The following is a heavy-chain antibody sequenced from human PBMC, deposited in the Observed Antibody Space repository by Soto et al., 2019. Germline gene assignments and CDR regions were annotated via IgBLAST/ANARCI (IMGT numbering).Heavy chain of an antibody. CDR3: SKGMGNYYDNNGYYQNWFAS. V-gene: IGHV3-23*01. CDR2: IGRRGGST. D-gene: IGHD3-22*01. Sequence: PGGSLRLSCAASGLTFSDYAMSWVRQAPGKGLEWVSSIGRRGGSTYYAHSVTGRFTISRDNSKNTLYLQMNNLRAEDTAVYYCSKGMGNYYDNNGYYQNWFASWGQGTLVTVSS. J-gene: IGHJ5*01. CDR1: GLTFSDYA.